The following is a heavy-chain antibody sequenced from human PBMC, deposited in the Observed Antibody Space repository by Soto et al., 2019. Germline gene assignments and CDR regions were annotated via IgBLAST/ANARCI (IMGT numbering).Heavy chain of an antibody. D-gene: IGHD2-8*01. V-gene: IGHV4-39*01. J-gene: IGHJ4*02. CDR2: IHYSGST. CDR1: GDSMGTTHSY. CDR3: ARHEGNGNVWPLDY. Sequence: SKTLSLTCTVSGDSMGTTHSYWAWIRQSPGKGLEWIGNIHYSGSTYYMPSLRSRVTLSVDTSKNQFSLRLTSVTAEDTAVYYCARHEGNGNVWPLDYWGQGILVTVSS.